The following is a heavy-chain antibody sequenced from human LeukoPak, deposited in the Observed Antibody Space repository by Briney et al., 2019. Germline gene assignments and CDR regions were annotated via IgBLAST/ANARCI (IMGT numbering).Heavy chain of an antibody. D-gene: IGHD6-13*01. CDR1: GGSISSGGYY. CDR2: IYYSGST. J-gene: IGHJ1*01. CDR3: ARDRAAAGRAEYFQH. Sequence: MSSETLSLTCTVSGGSISSGGYYWSWIRQHRGKGLEWIGYIYYSGSTYYNPSLKSRFTISVDTSKNQFSLKLSSVTAADTAVYYCARDRAAAGRAEYFQHWGQGTLVTVSS. V-gene: IGHV4-31*03.